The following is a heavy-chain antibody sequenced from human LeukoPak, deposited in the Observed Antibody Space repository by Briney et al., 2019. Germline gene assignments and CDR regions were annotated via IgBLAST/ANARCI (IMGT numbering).Heavy chain of an antibody. CDR3: ARGFGSSWYPHFDY. V-gene: IGHV3-20*04. CDR2: INWNDGST. D-gene: IGHD6-13*01. CDR1: GFTFDDYG. J-gene: IGHJ4*02. Sequence: GGSLRLSCGASGFTFDDYGMSWVRQAPGKGLEWVSGINWNDGSTGYADSVKGRFTISRDNAKNSMYLQMNSLRAEDTALYYCARGFGSSWYPHFDYWGQGTLVTVSS.